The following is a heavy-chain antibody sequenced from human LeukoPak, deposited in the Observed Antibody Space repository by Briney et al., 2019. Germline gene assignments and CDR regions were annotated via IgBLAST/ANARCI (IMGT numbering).Heavy chain of an antibody. CDR2: IYYSGST. D-gene: IGHD6-13*01. CDR1: GGSISSSSYY. Sequence: SQTLSLTCTVSGGSISSSSYYWGWIRQPPGKGLEWIGSIYYSGSTYYNPSLKSRVTISVDTSKNQFSLKLSSVTAADTAVYYCARVHLKSSSWYDYYYYGMDVWGQGTTVTVSS. J-gene: IGHJ6*02. V-gene: IGHV4-39*07. CDR3: ARVHLKSSSWYDYYYYGMDV.